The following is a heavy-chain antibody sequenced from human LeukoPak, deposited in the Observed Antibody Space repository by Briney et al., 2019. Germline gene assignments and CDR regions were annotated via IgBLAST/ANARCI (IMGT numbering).Heavy chain of an antibody. V-gene: IGHV3-48*02. CDR3: ARAMRSGYDY. CDR2: ISSSNDSI. Sequence: GGSLRLSCAASGFTFSSYSMNWVRQAPGKGLEWVSYISSSNDSIYYADSVKGRFTISRDNAENSLYLQMNSLRDEDTAVYYCARAMRSGYDYWGQGTLVTVSS. J-gene: IGHJ4*02. D-gene: IGHD5-12*01. CDR1: GFTFSSYS.